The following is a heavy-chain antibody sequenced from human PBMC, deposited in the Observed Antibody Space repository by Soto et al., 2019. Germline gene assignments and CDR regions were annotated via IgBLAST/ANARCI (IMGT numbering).Heavy chain of an antibody. CDR2: ISSSGSTI. Sequence: PGGSLRLSCAASGFTFSSYEMNWVRQAPGKGLEWVSYISSSGSTIYYADSVKGRFTISRDNAKNSLYLQMNSLRAEDTAVYYCARLDCSSKSCYRHYGMDVWGQGTTVTVSS. V-gene: IGHV3-48*03. CDR3: ARLDCSSKSCYRHYGMDV. CDR1: GFTFSSYE. J-gene: IGHJ6*02. D-gene: IGHD2-2*02.